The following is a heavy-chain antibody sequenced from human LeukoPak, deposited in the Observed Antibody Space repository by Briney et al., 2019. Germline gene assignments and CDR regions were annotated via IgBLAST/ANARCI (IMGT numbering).Heavy chain of an antibody. Sequence: ASVKVSCKASGYTFTSYYMHWVRQAPGQGLEWMGIINPSGGSTSYAQKFQGRVTMTRDMSTSTVYMELSSLRSEDTAVYYCARDNYYDSSGYTFDPWGQGTLVTVSS. V-gene: IGHV1-46*01. J-gene: IGHJ5*02. CDR3: ARDNYYDSSGYTFDP. D-gene: IGHD3-22*01. CDR2: INPSGGST. CDR1: GYTFTSYY.